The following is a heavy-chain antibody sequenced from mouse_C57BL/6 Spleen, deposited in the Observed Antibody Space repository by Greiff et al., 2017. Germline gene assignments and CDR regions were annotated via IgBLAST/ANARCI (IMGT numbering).Heavy chain of an antibody. J-gene: IGHJ4*01. V-gene: IGHV1-19*01. CDR2: INPYNGGT. Sequence: VQLQQSGPVLVKPGASVKMSCKASGYTFTDYYMNWVKQSHGKSLEWIGVINPYNGGTSYNQKFKGKATLTVDKSSSTAYMELNSLTSEDSAVYYCAREDTGTYYAMDYWGQGTSVTVSS. CDR3: AREDTGTYYAMDY. D-gene: IGHD4-1*01. CDR1: GYTFTDYY.